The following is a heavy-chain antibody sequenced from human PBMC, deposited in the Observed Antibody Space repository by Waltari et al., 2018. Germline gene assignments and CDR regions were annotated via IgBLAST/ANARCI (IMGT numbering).Heavy chain of an antibody. Sequence: QVQLVQSGAEVKKPGASVKVSCKASGYTFTGYYMHWVRQAPGQGLEWMGRINPSSGGTYYAQTFQGRVTTTRDTSISTAYMELSRLRSDDTAVYYCAREGAAAGSFDYWGQGTLVTVSS. CDR3: AREGAAAGSFDY. J-gene: IGHJ4*02. CDR1: GYTFTGYY. D-gene: IGHD6-13*01. V-gene: IGHV1-2*06. CDR2: INPSSGGT.